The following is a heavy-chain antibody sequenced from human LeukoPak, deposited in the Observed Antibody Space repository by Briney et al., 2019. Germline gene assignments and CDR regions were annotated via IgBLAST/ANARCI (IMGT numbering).Heavy chain of an antibody. Sequence: GGSLRLSCAASGFTFSSYAMSWVRQAPGKGLEWVSAISGSGGSTYYADSVKGRFTISRDNSKNTLYLQMNSLRAEDTAVYYCAGGYDILTGYLVRASYYYGMDVWGQGTTVTVSS. CDR1: GFTFSSYA. CDR3: AGGYDILTGYLVRASYYYGMDV. D-gene: IGHD3-9*01. V-gene: IGHV3-23*01. J-gene: IGHJ6*02. CDR2: ISGSGGST.